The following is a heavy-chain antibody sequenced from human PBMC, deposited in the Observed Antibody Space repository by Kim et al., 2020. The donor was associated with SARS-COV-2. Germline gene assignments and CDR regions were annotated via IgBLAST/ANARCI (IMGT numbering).Heavy chain of an antibody. Sequence: ASVKVSCKASGYTFTSYGISWVRQAPGQGLEWMGWISAYNGNTNYAQKLQGRVTMTTDTSTSTAYMELRSLRSDDTAVYYCARDGIQLWISVAFDIWGQGTMVTVSS. D-gene: IGHD5-18*01. J-gene: IGHJ3*02. CDR2: ISAYNGNT. V-gene: IGHV1-18*01. CDR3: ARDGIQLWISVAFDI. CDR1: GYTFTSYG.